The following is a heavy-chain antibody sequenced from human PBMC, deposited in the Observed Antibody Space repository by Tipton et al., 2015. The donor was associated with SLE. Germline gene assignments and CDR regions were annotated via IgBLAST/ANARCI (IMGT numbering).Heavy chain of an antibody. J-gene: IGHJ5*02. D-gene: IGHD3-16*02. CDR1: GGSISSSSYY. CDR3: ARLNYDYIWGSYRPWFDP. Sequence: LRLSCTVSGGSISSSSYYWSWIRQPPGKGLEWIGEINHGGSTIYNPSLKSRVTISVDTSKNQFSLKLTSVTAADTAVYFCARLNYDYIWGSYRPWFDPWGQGTLVTVSS. CDR2: INHGGST. V-gene: IGHV4-39*07.